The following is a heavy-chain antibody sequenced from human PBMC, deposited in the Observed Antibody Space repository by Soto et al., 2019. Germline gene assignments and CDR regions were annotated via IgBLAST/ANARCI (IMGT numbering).Heavy chain of an antibody. CDR3: TTITGTTIWYYYYYMDV. CDR2: IKSKTDGGTT. D-gene: IGHD1-1*01. Sequence: GGSLRLSCAASGFTFSNAWMSWVRQAPGKGLEWVGRIKSKTDGGTTDYAAPVKGRFTISRDDSKNTLYLKMNSLKTEDTAVYYCTTITGTTIWYYYYYMDVWGKGTTVTVSS. CDR1: GFTFSNAW. J-gene: IGHJ6*03. V-gene: IGHV3-15*01.